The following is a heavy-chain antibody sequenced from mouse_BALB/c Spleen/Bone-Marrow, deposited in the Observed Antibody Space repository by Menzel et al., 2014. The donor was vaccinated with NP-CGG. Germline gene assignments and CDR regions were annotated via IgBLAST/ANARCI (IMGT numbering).Heavy chain of an antibody. CDR2: ISYDGNN. CDR1: GYSITSGHY. CDR3: ARQPYYFDY. V-gene: IGHV3-6*02. Sequence: EVQLQQSGPGLVKPSQSLSLTCSVTGYSITSGHYWNWIRQFPGNKLEWMGFISYDGNNNYNPSLKNRISITRDTSKNQFSPKLNSVTAEDTATYYCARQPYYFDYWGQGTTLTVSS. J-gene: IGHJ2*01.